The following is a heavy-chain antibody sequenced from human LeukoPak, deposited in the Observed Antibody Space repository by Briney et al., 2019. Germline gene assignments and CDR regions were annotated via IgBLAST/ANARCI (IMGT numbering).Heavy chain of an antibody. D-gene: IGHD3-16*01. CDR2: INPNSGGT. J-gene: IGHJ6*04. CDR1: GYTFTGYY. Sequence: GASVKVSCKASGYTFTGYYMHWVRQAPGQGLEWMGWINPNSGGTNYAQKFQGRVTMTRDTSISTAYMELSRLRSDGTAVYYWGREGERGLGKDDSGGGHSSYGMDFWGKGTRVTVSS. V-gene: IGHV1-2*02. CDR3: GREGERGLGKDDSGGGHSSYGMDF.